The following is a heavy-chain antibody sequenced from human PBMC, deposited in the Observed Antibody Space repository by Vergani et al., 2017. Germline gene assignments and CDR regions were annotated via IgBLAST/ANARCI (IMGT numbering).Heavy chain of an antibody. CDR1: GGSISSYY. J-gene: IGHJ6*03. V-gene: IGHV4-59*01. CDR2: IYYSGST. Sequence: QVQLQESGPGLVKPSETLSLTCTVSGGSISSYYWSWIRQPPGKGLEWIGYIYYSGSTNYNPSLKSRVTISVDTSKNQFSLKLSAVTAAVTAVYYCARVLGNMFRGVTYYYYYCMDVWGKGTTVTVSS. D-gene: IGHD3-10*01. CDR3: ARVLGNMFRGVTYYYYYCMDV.